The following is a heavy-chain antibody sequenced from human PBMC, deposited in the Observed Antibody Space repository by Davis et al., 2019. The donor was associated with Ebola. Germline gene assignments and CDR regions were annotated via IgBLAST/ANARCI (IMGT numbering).Heavy chain of an antibody. V-gene: IGHV3-74*01. CDR2: INSDGSST. D-gene: IGHD6-13*01. J-gene: IGHJ4*02. CDR3: AKRVGYTFDY. CDR1: GFTFSSYW. Sequence: GESLKISCAASGFTFSSYWMHWVRQAPGKGLVWVSRINSDGSSTTYADSVKGRFTISRDNAKSTLYLQVNSLRAEDTAVYYCAKRVGYTFDYWGQGTLVTVSS.